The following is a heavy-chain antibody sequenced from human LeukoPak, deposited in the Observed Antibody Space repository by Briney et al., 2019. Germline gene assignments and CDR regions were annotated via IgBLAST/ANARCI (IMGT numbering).Heavy chain of an antibody. J-gene: IGHJ4*02. D-gene: IGHD3-10*01. V-gene: IGHV4-34*01. Sequence: SETLSLTCAVYGGSFSGYYWSWIRQPPGKGLEWTGEINHSGSTNYNPSLKSRVTISVDTSKNQFSLKLSSVTAADTAVYYCARSRARIYYGSGSYYDYWGQGTLVTVSS. CDR2: INHSGST. CDR1: GGSFSGYY. CDR3: ARSRARIYYGSGSYYDY.